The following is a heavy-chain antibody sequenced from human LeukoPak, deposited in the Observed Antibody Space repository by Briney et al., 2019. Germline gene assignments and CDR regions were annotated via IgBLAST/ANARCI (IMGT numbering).Heavy chain of an antibody. Sequence: TGGSLRLSCAASGFTSGIYAVSWVRQAPGKGLEWVSAFSGGGDSYYADSVKGRFTISRDNYKKILYLQMNSLRAEDTAVYYCGKEVERHFDLKYWGQGTLVTVSS. V-gene: IGHV3-23*01. J-gene: IGHJ4*02. CDR1: GFTSGIYA. CDR2: FSGGGDS. CDR3: GKEVERHFDLKY.